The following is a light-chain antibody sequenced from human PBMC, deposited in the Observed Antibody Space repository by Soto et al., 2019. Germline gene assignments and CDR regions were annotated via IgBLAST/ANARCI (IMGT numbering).Light chain of an antibody. Sequence: VMTQSPLSLAVTLGQPASISCTSSQSLVYTDGHTYLNWFHQRPGQSPRRLIYTVSIRASGVPGRFSGSGSGTDFTLRITRVEAEDVGVVYCMQGSYWPDAFGGGTKVEIK. CDR3: MQGSYWPDA. CDR2: TVS. CDR1: QSLVYTDGHTY. J-gene: IGKJ4*01. V-gene: IGKV2-30*01.